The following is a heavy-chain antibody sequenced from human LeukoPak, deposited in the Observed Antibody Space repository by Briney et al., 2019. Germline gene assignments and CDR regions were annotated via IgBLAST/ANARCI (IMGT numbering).Heavy chain of an antibody. Sequence: GGSLRLSCAASGFTVSSNYMSWVRQAPGKGLEWASVIYSGGSTYYADSVKGRFTISRDNSKNTLYLQMNSLRAEDTAVYYCARTSIAAAGGSDYWGQGTLVTVSS. CDR1: GFTVSSNY. CDR2: IYSGGST. D-gene: IGHD6-13*01. V-gene: IGHV3-66*01. CDR3: ARTSIAAAGGSDY. J-gene: IGHJ4*02.